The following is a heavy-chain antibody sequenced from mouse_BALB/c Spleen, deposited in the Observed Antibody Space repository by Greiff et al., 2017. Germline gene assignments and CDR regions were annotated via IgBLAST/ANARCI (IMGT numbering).Heavy chain of an antibody. D-gene: IGHD1-1*01. Sequence: VQLQQSGAELARPGASVKMSCKASGYTFTSYTMHWVNQRPGQGLEWIGYINPSSGYTNYNQKFKDKATLTADKSSSTAYMQLSSLTSEDSAVYYCARRVVATDYWYFDVWGAGTTVTVSS. J-gene: IGHJ1*01. CDR3: ARRVVATDYWYFDV. CDR2: INPSSGYT. CDR1: GYTFTSYT. V-gene: IGHV1-4*01.